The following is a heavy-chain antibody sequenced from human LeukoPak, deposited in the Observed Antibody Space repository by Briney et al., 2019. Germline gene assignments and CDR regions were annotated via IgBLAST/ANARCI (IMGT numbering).Heavy chain of an antibody. V-gene: IGHV3-53*01. D-gene: IGHD3-22*01. CDR2: IYSDDRI. Sequence: GGSLRLSCAASGLTVSSSYMSWVRQAPGRGLEWVSIIYSDDRIFCADSLKGRFTISRDNSKNTLYLQMNSLRAEDTAVYYCASHYYDSRGYYYFDFWGQGTLVTVSS. CDR1: GLTVSSSY. J-gene: IGHJ4*02. CDR3: ASHYYDSRGYYYFDF.